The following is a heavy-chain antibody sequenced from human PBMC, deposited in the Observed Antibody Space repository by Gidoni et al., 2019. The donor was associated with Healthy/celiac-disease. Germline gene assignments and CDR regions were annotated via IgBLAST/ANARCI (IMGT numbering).Heavy chain of an antibody. J-gene: IGHJ6*02. CDR3: ARAGYYYYGMDV. V-gene: IGHV3-21*01. CDR2: ISSSSSYI. Sequence: EVQLVESGGGLVKPGGSLRLSCAAAGFTFSSYSMNCVRQAPGQGLEWVSSISSSSSYIYYADSVKGRFTISRDNAKSSLYLQMNSLGAEGTAVYCCARAGYYYYGMDVWGQGTTVTVSS. CDR1: GFTFSSYS.